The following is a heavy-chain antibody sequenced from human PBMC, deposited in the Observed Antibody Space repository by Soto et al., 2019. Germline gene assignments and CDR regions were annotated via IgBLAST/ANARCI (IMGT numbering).Heavy chain of an antibody. CDR2: IYYTGNT. Sequence: PWEALSLTCHFSCGSISNSNYDLGLLGQPPGKGLEWIGSIYYTGNTYYNPSLKSRVTITVDTSKNQFSLKLGSVTAADTAVYFCERHSIWLLLSDYWGQGTLVTVSS. CDR3: ERHSIWLLLSDY. D-gene: IGHD3-22*01. J-gene: IGHJ4*02. V-gene: IGHV4-39*01. CDR1: CGSISNSNYD.